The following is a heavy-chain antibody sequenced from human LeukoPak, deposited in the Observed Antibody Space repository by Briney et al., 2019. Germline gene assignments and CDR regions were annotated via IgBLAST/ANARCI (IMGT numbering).Heavy chain of an antibody. D-gene: IGHD1-14*01. CDR2: IFYSGSA. CDR1: GGSMSTHY. J-gene: IGHJ4*02. CDR3: ARVSVGGTGPDY. V-gene: IGHV4-59*11. Sequence: SETLSLTCTVSGGSMSTHYWSWIRQPPGKGLEWVGFIFYSGSATYNPSLQSRLAISLDTSSNQFSLKLSSVTAADTAVYYCARVSVGGTGPDYWGQGILVTVSS.